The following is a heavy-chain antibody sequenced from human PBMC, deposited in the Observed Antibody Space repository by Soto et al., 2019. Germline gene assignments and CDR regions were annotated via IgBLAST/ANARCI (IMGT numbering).Heavy chain of an antibody. V-gene: IGHV2-5*02. D-gene: IGHD6-13*01. Sequence: QITLKESGPTLVKPTQTLTVTCTFSGFSLSTSGVGVGWIRQPPGKALEWLAPIYWDDDKRYSPSLKSSLTIPKDSSKSQVVLTMTNMDPVDTATYYCAHSVMYSRSPWRDAFDIWGQGTMVTVSS. J-gene: IGHJ3*02. CDR2: IYWDDDK. CDR1: GFSLSTSGVG. CDR3: AHSVMYSRSPWRDAFDI.